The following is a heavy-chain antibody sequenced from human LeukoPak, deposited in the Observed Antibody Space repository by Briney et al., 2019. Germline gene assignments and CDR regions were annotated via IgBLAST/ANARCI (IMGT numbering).Heavy chain of an antibody. CDR3: ASLPRPMVRGVMAYGMDV. CDR1: GFTFSSYS. Sequence: GGSLRLSCAASGFTFSSYSMNWVRQAPGKGLEWVSYISGSSSSIYYADSVKGRFTISRDNAKNSLFLQMNSLRAEDTAVYYCASLPRPMVRGVMAYGMDVWGQGTTVTVSS. CDR2: ISGSSSSI. J-gene: IGHJ6*02. V-gene: IGHV3-48*04. D-gene: IGHD3-10*01.